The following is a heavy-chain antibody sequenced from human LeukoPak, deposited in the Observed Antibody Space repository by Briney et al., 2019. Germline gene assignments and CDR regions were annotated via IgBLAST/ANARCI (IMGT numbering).Heavy chain of an antibody. Sequence: GASVKVSCKASGYTFTGYYMHWVRQAPGQGLEWMGWINPNSGGTNYAQKFQGRVTMTRDTSISTAYMELSSLRSEDTAVYYCASTSTVVPPLRDYYYYYMDVWGKGTTVTISS. CDR2: INPNSGGT. V-gene: IGHV1-2*02. CDR1: GYTFTGYY. CDR3: ASTSTVVPPLRDYYYYYMDV. D-gene: IGHD4-23*01. J-gene: IGHJ6*03.